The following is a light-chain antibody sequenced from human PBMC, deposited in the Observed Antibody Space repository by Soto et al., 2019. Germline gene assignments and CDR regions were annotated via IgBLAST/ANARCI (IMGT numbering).Light chain of an antibody. CDR1: QGISSY. CDR2: AAS. CDR3: QQFDSYPRA. V-gene: IGKV1-9*01. J-gene: IGKJ1*01. Sequence: DIQLTQSPSFLSASVGDRVTITCRASQGISSYLAWYQQKPGKAPKLLIYAASTSQSGVPSTFSGSGSGTGFTLTFSSLQPEDLAAYYCQQFDSYPRAFGQGTKVEIK.